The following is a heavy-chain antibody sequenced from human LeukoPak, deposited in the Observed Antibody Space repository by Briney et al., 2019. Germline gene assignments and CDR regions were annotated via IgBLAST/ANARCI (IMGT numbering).Heavy chain of an antibody. CDR1: GGSISSYY. CDR3: ARDPAKHRSSWSTYYYGMDV. J-gene: IGHJ6*02. D-gene: IGHD6-13*01. V-gene: IGHV4-59*01. CDR2: IYYSGST. Sequence: SETLSLTCTVSGGSISSYYWSWIRQPPGKGLEWIGYIYYSGSTNYNPSLKSRVTISVDTSKNQFSLKLSSLTAADTAVYYCARDPAKHRSSWSTYYYGMDVWGQGTTVTVS.